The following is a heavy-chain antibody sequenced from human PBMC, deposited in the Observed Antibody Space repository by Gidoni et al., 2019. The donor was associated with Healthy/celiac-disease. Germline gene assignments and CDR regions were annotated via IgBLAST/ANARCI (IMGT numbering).Heavy chain of an antibody. CDR3: TRDTLTIFGGAAGAFDI. D-gene: IGHD3-3*01. V-gene: IGHV3-49*05. CDR2: IRSKAYGGKT. Sequence: EVLMVEYGGGLVKPGRSLSLSCTASGFTFGDHAMSGFRQAPGKGLGCVGCIRSKAYGGKTEYAAYVKGRFTIARDDSKRSAHLQMNSMKTEDTAGYYCTRDTLTIFGGAAGAFDIWGQGTMVTVSS. CDR1: GFTFGDHA. J-gene: IGHJ3*02.